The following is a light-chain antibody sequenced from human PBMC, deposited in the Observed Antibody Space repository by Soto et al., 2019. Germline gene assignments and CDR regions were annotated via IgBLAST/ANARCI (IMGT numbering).Light chain of an antibody. V-gene: IGKV1-5*01. CDR2: DAS. J-gene: IGKJ3*01. CDR1: QSIRSW. Sequence: DIQMTQSPSTLSASVGDRVTITCRASQSIRSWLAWYQQKPGKAPNLLIYDASSLESEVPSRFSGSGSGTEFTLTISSLQPDDFATYYCQQYNSYPFTFGPGTKVDIK. CDR3: QQYNSYPFT.